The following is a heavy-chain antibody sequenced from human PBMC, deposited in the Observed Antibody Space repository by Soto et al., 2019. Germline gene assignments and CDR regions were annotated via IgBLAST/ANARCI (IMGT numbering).Heavy chain of an antibody. V-gene: IGHV4-34*01. CDR1: GGSFSGYY. CDR3: ARWWLGGYDSYFDY. J-gene: IGHJ4*02. CDR2: INHSGST. Sequence: SETLSLTCAVYGGSFSGYYWSWIRQPPGKGLEWIGEINHSGSTNYNPSLKSRVTISVDASKNQFSLKLSSVTAADTAVYYCARWWLGGYDSYFDYWGQGALVTAPQ. D-gene: IGHD5-12*01.